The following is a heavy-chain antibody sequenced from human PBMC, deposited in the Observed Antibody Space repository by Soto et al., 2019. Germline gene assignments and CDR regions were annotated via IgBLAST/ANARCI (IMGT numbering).Heavy chain of an antibody. CDR3: ARQPPGGDDSFDV. D-gene: IGHD3-16*01. V-gene: IGHV4-59*08. CDR2: FYYSGTP. J-gene: IGHJ3*01. Sequence: QVQLQESGPGLVKPLETLSLTCAVSGGSISNYYWSWIRQTPGKRLEWIGYFYYSGTPKDNTPLKLRVTISEEQPQNQVSLELASVTAADTPVYCCARQPPGGDDSFDVWGQGTMVTVSS. CDR1: GGSISNYY.